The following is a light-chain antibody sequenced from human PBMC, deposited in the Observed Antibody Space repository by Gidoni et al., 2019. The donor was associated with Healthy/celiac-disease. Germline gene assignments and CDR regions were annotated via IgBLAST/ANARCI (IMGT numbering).Light chain of an antibody. CDR2: GAS. CDR1: QSVSSN. CDR3: QQYNNWPPLT. J-gene: IGKJ4*01. V-gene: IGKV3-15*01. Sequence: EIVMTQSPATLSVSPGERATHSCRASQSVSSNVAWYQQKPGQAPRLLIYGASTRATGIPARFSGSGSGTEFTLTISSLQSEDFAVYYCQQYNNWPPLTFGGGTKVKIK.